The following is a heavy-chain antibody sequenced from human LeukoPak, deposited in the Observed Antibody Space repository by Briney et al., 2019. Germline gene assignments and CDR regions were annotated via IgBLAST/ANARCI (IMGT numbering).Heavy chain of an antibody. CDR3: AKELQAAGTYFEY. Sequence: SETLSLTCAVYGGSFSGYYWSWIRQPTGKGLEWIGEINHSGSTNYNPSLKSRVTISVDTSKNQFSLKLSSVTAADTAVYYCAKELQAAGTYFEYWGQGTLVTVSS. CDR1: GGSFSGYY. CDR2: INHSGST. J-gene: IGHJ4*02. D-gene: IGHD6-13*01. V-gene: IGHV4-34*01.